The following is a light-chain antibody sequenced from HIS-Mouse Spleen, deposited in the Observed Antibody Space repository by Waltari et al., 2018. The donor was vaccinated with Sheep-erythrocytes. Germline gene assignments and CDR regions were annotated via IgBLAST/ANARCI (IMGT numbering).Light chain of an antibody. Sequence: DIQMTQSPSSLSASVGDRVTITCRESQSISSYLNWYQQKPGKAPKLLIYAASSLQSGVLSRFSGSGSGTDFTLTISSLQPEDFATYYCQQSYSTPQFTFGPGTKVDIK. CDR1: QSISSY. V-gene: IGKV1-39*01. CDR2: AAS. J-gene: IGKJ3*01. CDR3: QQSYSTPQFT.